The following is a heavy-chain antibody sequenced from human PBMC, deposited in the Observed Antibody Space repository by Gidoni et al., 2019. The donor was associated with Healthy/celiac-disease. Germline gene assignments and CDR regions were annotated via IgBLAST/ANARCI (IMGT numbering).Heavy chain of an antibody. CDR3: AKGLRLGELSLSFYYYGMDV. J-gene: IGHJ6*02. D-gene: IGHD3-16*02. CDR1: GLTFSRYV. V-gene: IGHV3-23*01. CDR2: ISGSGGST. Sequence: EVQLLASGGDLVQTGGYLRLSCADSGLTFSRYVLSWVRQSPGKGLEVVSAISGSGGSTYYADSVKGRFTISRDNSKNTLYLQMNSLRAEDTAVYYCAKGLRLGELSLSFYYYGMDVWGQGTTVTVSS.